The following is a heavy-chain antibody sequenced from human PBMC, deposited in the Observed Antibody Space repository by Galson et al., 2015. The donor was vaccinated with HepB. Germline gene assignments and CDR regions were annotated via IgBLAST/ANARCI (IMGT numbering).Heavy chain of an antibody. CDR3: AKFQSINTAMVLERGGGFDY. V-gene: IGHV3-23*01. CDR1: GFTFSSYA. D-gene: IGHD5-18*01. J-gene: IGHJ4*02. CDR2: ISGSGGST. Sequence: SLRLSCAASGFTFSSYAMSWVRQAPGKGLEWVSAISGSGGSTYYADSVKGRFTISRDNSKNTLYLQMNSLRAEDTAVYYCAKFQSINTAMVLERGGGFDYWGQGTLVTVSS.